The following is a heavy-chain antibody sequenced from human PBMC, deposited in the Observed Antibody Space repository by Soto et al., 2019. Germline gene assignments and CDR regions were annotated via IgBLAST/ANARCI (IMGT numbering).Heavy chain of an antibody. CDR1: GFTFSSYW. J-gene: IGHJ6*02. V-gene: IGHV3-7*01. D-gene: IGHD2-21*02. Sequence: EVQLVESGGGLVQPGGSLRLSCAASGFTFSSYWMSWVRQAPGKGLEWVANIKQDGTEKYYVDSVKGRFTISRDNAKNSLYLQMNTLRAEDTAVYYCASQGDYYYHYGMPVWGQGTTVTVSS. CDR2: IKQDGTEK. CDR3: ASQGDYYYHYGMPV.